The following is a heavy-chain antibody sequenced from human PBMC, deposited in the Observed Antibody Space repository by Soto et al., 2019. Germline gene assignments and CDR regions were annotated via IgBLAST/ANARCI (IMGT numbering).Heavy chain of an antibody. V-gene: IGHV4-59*08. J-gene: IGHJ4*02. CDR3: ARGGWYEDH. CDR2: THNSGNT. D-gene: IGHD6-19*01. Sequence: SETLSLTCTVSGGSVSSDYLSWIRQPPGKGLEWIGYTHNSGNTDYNPSLKSRVTISLDASRNEFSLSLRSVTAADTAVYYCARGGWYEDHWGQGTLVTVSS. CDR1: GGSVSSDY.